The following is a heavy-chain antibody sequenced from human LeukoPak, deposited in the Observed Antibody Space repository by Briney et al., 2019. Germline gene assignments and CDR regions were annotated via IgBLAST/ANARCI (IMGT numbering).Heavy chain of an antibody. D-gene: IGHD1-26*01. CDR3: ARETTTLDY. J-gene: IGHJ4*02. Sequence: GGSLRLSCAASGFTFSSYGMHWVRQVPGKGLEWVAVIWYDGSNKFYADSVKGRFTISRDNSKNTLYLQMNSLRAEDTAVYYCARETTTLDYWGQGTLVTVSS. V-gene: IGHV3-33*01. CDR1: GFTFSSYG. CDR2: IWYDGSNK.